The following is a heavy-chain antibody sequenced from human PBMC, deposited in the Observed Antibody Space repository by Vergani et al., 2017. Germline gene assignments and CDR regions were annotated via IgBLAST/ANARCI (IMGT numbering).Heavy chain of an antibody. Sequence: QVQLQQWGAGLLKPSETLSLTCAVYGGSFSGYYWSWIRQPPGKGLEWIGEINHSGSTNYNPSLKSRVTISVDTYKNQFSLKLSSVTAADTAVYYCARRRKVYSPSITIVGGAFDIWGQGTMVTVSS. CDR1: GGSFSGYY. D-gene: IGHD3-3*01. J-gene: IGHJ3*02. CDR2: INHSGST. V-gene: IGHV4-34*01. CDR3: ARRRKVYSPSITIVGGAFDI.